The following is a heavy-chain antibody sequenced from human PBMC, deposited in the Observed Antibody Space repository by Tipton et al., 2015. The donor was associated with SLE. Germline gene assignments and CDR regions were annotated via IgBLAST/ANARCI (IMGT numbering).Heavy chain of an antibody. CDR2: INMDGSST. CDR3: TRATIQSFDY. J-gene: IGHJ4*02. CDR1: GFTFSSYW. V-gene: IGHV3-74*01. Sequence: SLRLSCTASGFTFSSYWMHWVRQAPGKGLVWVSRINMDGSSTSYADTVKGRFTISRDNTKNTVYMQMNSLRAEDTAVYYCTRATIQSFDYWGQGTLVTVSS. D-gene: IGHD5-24*01.